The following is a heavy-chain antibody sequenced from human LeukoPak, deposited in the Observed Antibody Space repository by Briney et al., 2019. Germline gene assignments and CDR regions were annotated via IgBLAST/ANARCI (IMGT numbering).Heavy chain of an antibody. CDR1: AFTFSDYY. Sequence: GRSLRLSCAPAAFTFSDYYMSWIRQPPGKGLEWVSYISSSGSTIYYADSVKGRFTISRDNAKNSLYLQMNSLRAEDTAVYYCAREGALDGPVPDYWGQGTLVTVSS. CDR2: ISSSGSTI. D-gene: IGHD1-26*01. J-gene: IGHJ4*02. V-gene: IGHV3-11*04. CDR3: AREGALDGPVPDY.